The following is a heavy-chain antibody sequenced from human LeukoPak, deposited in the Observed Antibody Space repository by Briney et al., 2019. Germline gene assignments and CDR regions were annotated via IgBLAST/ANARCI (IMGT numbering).Heavy chain of an antibody. CDR1: GFTFDDYA. Sequence: GGSLRLSCAASGFTFDDYAMHWVRQAPGKGLEWVSGISGNSGSIGYADSMKGRFTISRDNAKNSLYPQMNSLRVEDTALYYCAKDISFNYYDSGTYGMDVWGQGTTVIVSS. CDR2: ISGNSGSI. V-gene: IGHV3-9*01. J-gene: IGHJ6*02. CDR3: AKDISFNYYDSGTYGMDV. D-gene: IGHD3-10*01.